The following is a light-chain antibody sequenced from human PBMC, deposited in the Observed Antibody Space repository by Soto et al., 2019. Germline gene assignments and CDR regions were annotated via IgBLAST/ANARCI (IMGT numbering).Light chain of an antibody. V-gene: IGLV1-44*01. J-gene: IGLJ2*01. Sequence: QLVLTQPPSASGTPGQRVTISCSGSSSNIGSNIVNWYQQLTGTAPKLLIDSNNQRPSGVPDRFAGSKSGTSASLAISGLQSEDEADYHCAAWDDSLNGVVFGGGTKLTVL. CDR3: AAWDDSLNGVV. CDR1: SSNIGSNI. CDR2: SNN.